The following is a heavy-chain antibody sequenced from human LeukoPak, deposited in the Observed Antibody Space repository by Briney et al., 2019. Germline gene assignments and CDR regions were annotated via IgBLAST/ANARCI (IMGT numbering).Heavy chain of an antibody. V-gene: IGHV1-69*13. J-gene: IGHJ4*02. CDR1: GGTFSSYA. Sequence: SVKVSCKASGGTFSSYAISWVRQAPGQGLEWMGGIIPIFGTANYAQKFQGRVTITADEPTSTAYMELSSLRSEDTAVYYCAAHEDIVVVPAAMDYWGQGTLVTVSS. CDR2: IIPIFGTA. D-gene: IGHD2-2*01. CDR3: AAHEDIVVVPAAMDY.